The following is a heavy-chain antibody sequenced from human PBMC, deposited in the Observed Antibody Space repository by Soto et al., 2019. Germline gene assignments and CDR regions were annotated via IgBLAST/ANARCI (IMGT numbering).Heavy chain of an antibody. CDR2: IIPILGIA. Sequence: SVKVSCKASGGTFSSYTISWVRQAPGQGLEWMGRIIPILGIANYAQKFQGRVTITADKSTSTAYMELSSLRSEDTAVYYCARVPRISGTLDYWGQGTLVTVSS. J-gene: IGHJ4*02. CDR1: GGTFSSYT. V-gene: IGHV1-69*02. CDR3: ARVPRISGTLDY.